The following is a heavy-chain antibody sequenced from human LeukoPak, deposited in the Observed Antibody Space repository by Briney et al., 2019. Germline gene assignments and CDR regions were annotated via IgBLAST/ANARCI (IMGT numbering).Heavy chain of an antibody. Sequence: GGSLRLSCAASGFTFSSYWMSWVRQAPGKGLEWVANINQDGSEKYYVDSVKGRFTISRDNAKNSLYLQMNSLRAEDTAVYYCARDRTIAYSSYYFDYWGQGTLVTVSS. V-gene: IGHV3-7*03. CDR1: GFTFSSYW. CDR2: INQDGSEK. J-gene: IGHJ4*02. CDR3: ARDRTIAYSSYYFDY. D-gene: IGHD5-18*01.